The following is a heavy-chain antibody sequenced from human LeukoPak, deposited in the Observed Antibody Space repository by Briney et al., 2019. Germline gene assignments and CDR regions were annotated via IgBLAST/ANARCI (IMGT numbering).Heavy chain of an antibody. CDR2: IKADGSEK. CDR3: ATVVRSSPRDY. D-gene: IGHD4-23*01. Sequence: GGSLRLSCAASGFTFSSYWMHWVRQAPGKGLEWVANIKADGSEKYYVDSVKGRFTISRDNGKKSLYLQMDGLRAEDTAVYYCATVVRSSPRDYWGQGTLVTVSS. V-gene: IGHV3-7*05. CDR1: GFTFSSYW. J-gene: IGHJ4*02.